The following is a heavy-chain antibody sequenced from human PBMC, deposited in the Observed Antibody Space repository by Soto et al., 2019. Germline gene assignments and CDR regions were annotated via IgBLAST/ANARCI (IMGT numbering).Heavy chain of an antibody. CDR2: ISYSGST. D-gene: IGHD1-1*01. V-gene: IGHV4-31*11. Sequence: PSETLSLTCAVSGGSISSGGYYWSWIRQHPGKGLEWIGYISYSGSTYYSPSLESRVTISVDTSKNQFSLKLSSVTAADTAVYYCARDSGELEPYNWFDPWGQGTLVTVSS. CDR1: GGSISSGGYY. CDR3: ARDSGELEPYNWFDP. J-gene: IGHJ5*02.